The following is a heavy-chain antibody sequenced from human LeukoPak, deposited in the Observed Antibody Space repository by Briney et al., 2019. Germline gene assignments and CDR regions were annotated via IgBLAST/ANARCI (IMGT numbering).Heavy chain of an antibody. CDR2: IYHSGST. CDR1: GGSISSGGYS. V-gene: IGHV4-30-2*01. CDR3: ARRAIFGVALTPFSS. Sequence: SETLSLTCAVSGGSISSGGYSWSWIRQPPGKGLEWIGYIYHSGSTNYNPSLKSRVTISVDTSKNQFSLKLSSVTAADTAVYYCARRAIFGVALTPFSSWGQGTLVTVSS. J-gene: IGHJ5*02. D-gene: IGHD3-3*01.